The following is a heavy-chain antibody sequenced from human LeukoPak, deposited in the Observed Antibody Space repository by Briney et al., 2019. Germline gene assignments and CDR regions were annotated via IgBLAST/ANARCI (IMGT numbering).Heavy chain of an antibody. CDR2: ISGSGGST. D-gene: IGHD3-9*01. Sequence: GGTLRLSCAASGFTFSSYGMSWVRQAPGKGLEGVSAISGSGGSTYYADSVKGRFTISRDNSKNTLYLQMNSLRAEDTAVYYCAKYDTTYGEVDYWGQGTLVTVSS. CDR1: GFTFSSYG. J-gene: IGHJ4*02. CDR3: AKYDTTYGEVDY. V-gene: IGHV3-23*01.